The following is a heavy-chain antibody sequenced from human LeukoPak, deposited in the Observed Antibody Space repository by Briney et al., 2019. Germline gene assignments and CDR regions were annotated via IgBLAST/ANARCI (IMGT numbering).Heavy chain of an antibody. CDR3: VKEHVDRAFTRSFEI. CDR2: ISDTRT. Sequence: GGSLRLSCAASGFTLSDYYMSWIRQAPGKGLEWVSAISDTRTYYADAVKGRFTISRDNSKNTVFLQMNSLRAEDTAVYYCVKEHVDRAFTRSFEIWGQGTVVTVSS. V-gene: IGHV3-23*01. J-gene: IGHJ3*02. D-gene: IGHD3-10*01. CDR1: GFTLSDYY.